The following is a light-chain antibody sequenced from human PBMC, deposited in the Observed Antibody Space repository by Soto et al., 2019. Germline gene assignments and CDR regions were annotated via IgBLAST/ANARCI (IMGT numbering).Light chain of an antibody. Sequence: QSVLTQPPSASGTPGQRVTISCSGSSSNIGRNYVTWYQQVPGTAPKLLIYSTNQRPSGVPDRFSGSKSGTSASLAISGLQSADEADYHCATWDDSVTGVVFGGGTKLTVL. CDR1: SSNIGRNY. CDR3: ATWDDSVTGVV. V-gene: IGLV1-44*01. J-gene: IGLJ2*01. CDR2: STN.